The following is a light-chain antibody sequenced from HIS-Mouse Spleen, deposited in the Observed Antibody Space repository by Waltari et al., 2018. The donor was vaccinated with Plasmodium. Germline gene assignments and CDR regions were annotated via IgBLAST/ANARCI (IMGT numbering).Light chain of an antibody. V-gene: IGLV2-23*01. J-gene: IGLJ2*01. CDR1: SRAVGSYNL. CDR2: EGS. CDR3: CSYAGSRV. Sequence: QSALTQPASVSGSPGQSIPISCTGTSRAVGSYNLVSWYQQHPGKAPKLMIYEGSKRPSGVSNRFSGSKSGNTASLTISGLQAEDEADYYCCSYAGSRVFGGGTKLTVL.